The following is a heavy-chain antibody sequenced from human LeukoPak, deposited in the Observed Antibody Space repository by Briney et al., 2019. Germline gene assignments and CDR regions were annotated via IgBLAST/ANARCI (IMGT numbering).Heavy chain of an antibody. D-gene: IGHD1-26*01. CDR2: IYYSGST. CDR1: GGSISSSSYY. V-gene: IGHV4-39*01. Sequence: SETLSLTCTVSGGSISSSSYYWGWIRQPPGKGLEWRGGIYYSGSTYYNPSLKSRVTISVDTSKNQFSLKLSSVTAADTAVYYCASTLPMGATGAYYFDYWGQGTLVTVSS. CDR3: ASTLPMGATGAYYFDY. J-gene: IGHJ4*02.